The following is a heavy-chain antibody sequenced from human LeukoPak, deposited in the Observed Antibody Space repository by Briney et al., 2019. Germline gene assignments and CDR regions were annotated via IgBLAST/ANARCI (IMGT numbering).Heavy chain of an antibody. J-gene: IGHJ4*02. V-gene: IGHV4-61*01. CDR2: MHSSGST. CDR3: ARDPSGYFNY. Sequence: PSETLSLTCTVSGGSVRSGSFYWNWIRQPPGKGLEWIGYMHSSGSTNYNPSLKSRVTISVDTSKNQFSLKLSSVTAADTAVYYCARDPSGYFNYWGQGTLATVSS. D-gene: IGHD3-22*01. CDR1: GGSVRSGSFY.